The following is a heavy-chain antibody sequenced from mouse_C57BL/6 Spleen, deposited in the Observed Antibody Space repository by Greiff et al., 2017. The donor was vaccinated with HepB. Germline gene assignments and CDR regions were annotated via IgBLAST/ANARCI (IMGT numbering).Heavy chain of an antibody. CDR1: GYTFTSYW. V-gene: IGHV1-74*01. D-gene: IGHD3-2*02. Sequence: QVQLQQPGAELVKPGASVKVSCKASGYTFTSYWMHWVKQRPGQGLEWIGRIHPSDSDTNYNQKFKGKATLTVDKASSTAYMQLSSLTSEDSAVYYCAPQTAQAYYFDYWGQGTTLTVSS. CDR2: IHPSDSDT. J-gene: IGHJ2*01. CDR3: APQTAQAYYFDY.